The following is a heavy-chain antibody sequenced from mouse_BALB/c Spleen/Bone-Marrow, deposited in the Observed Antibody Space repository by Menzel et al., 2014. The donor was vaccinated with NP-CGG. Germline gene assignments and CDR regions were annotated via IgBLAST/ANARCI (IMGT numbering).Heavy chain of an antibody. CDR3: ARGFPFDY. CDR1: GYTFTSYW. V-gene: IGHV1-87*01. J-gene: IGHJ2*01. CDR2: IYPGDGDT. Sequence: QVQLQQSGAELARPGASVKLSCKASGYTFTSYWMQWVKQRLGQGLEWIGAIYPGDGDTRYTQKFKGKATLTADKSSSTAYMQLSSLASEDSAVYYCARGFPFDYWGQGTTLTVSS.